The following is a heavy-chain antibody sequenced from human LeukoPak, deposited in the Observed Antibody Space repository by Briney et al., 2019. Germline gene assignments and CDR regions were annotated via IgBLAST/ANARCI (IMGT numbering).Heavy chain of an antibody. D-gene: IGHD4-17*01. CDR3: ARGKADYVASFDY. CDR1: GVSISSYY. V-gene: IGHV4-4*07. CDR2: IYTGGST. J-gene: IGHJ4*02. Sequence: SETLTLTCTASGVSISSYYRSWIRQPAGKGLEWIARIYTGGSTNYYPSLKSRVTMAVDTSKNQFSLKLSSVTATDTAVYYCARGKADYVASFDYWGQGTLVTVSS.